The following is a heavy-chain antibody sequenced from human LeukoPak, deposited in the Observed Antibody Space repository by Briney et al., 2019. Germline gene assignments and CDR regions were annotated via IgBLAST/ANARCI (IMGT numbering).Heavy chain of an antibody. CDR2: VHLNGAT. CDR3: TRESGAFSPFGF. Sequence: SGTLSLTCAVSGGSITTTNWWSWVRPPPGKGLEWIGEVHLNGATNYNPSLESRFSMSIDKSNNHLSLEVTSVTAADTAMYYCTRESGAFSPFGFWGQGTLVTVSS. CDR1: GGSITTTNW. V-gene: IGHV4-4*02. D-gene: IGHD1-26*01. J-gene: IGHJ4*02.